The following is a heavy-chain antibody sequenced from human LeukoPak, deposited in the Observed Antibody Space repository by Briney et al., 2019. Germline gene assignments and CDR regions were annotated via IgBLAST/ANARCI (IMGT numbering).Heavy chain of an antibody. J-gene: IGHJ3*02. CDR3: TTLSVGATLAFDI. CDR1: GFTFSGFA. D-gene: IGHD1-26*01. CDR2: IRSKANSYAT. V-gene: IGHV3-73*01. Sequence: GGSLRLSCAASGFTFSGFAMHWVRQASGKGLEWVGRIRSKANSYATAYAASVKGRFTISRDDSKNTAYLQMNSLKTEDTAVYYCTTLSVGATLAFDIWGQGTMVTVSS.